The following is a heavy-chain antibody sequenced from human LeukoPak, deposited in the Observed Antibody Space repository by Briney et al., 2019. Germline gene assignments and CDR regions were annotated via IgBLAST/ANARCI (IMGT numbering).Heavy chain of an antibody. J-gene: IGHJ2*01. CDR3: ARDGQNWYFAL. CDR2: ISSSSSYI. Sequence: GGSLRLSCAASGFTFNSYSMNWVRQGPGKGLEWVSSISSSSSYIYYADSVKGRFTISRDNAKNPLYLQMNSLRAEDTAVYYCARDGQNWYFALWGRGTLVTVSS. CDR1: GFTFNSYS. V-gene: IGHV3-21*01.